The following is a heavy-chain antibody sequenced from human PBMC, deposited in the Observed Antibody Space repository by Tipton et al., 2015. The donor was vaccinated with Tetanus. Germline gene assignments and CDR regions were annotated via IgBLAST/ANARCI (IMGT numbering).Heavy chain of an antibody. Sequence: TLSLTCAVSGGSITSDNHYWSWIRQPPGKGLEWIGYTYHSGSTYYNASLKSRLDISLDTSKNQFSLNLRSVTAADTAVYYCARDQGGGRVVRLNWFDPWGQGTLFTVSS. V-gene: IGHV4-31*11. CDR1: GGSITSDNHY. CDR2: TYHSGST. J-gene: IGHJ5*02. CDR3: ARDQGGGRVVRLNWFDP. D-gene: IGHD6-6*01.